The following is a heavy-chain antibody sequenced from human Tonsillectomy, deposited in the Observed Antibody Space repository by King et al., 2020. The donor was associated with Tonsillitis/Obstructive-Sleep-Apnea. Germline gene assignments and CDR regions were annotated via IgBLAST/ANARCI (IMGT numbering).Heavy chain of an antibody. CDR3: ARDKVVGPTKFDY. V-gene: IGHV3-7*01. CDR1: GFTFSDYW. CDR2: MRQDGREI. J-gene: IGHJ4*02. Sequence: VQLVESGGGLVQPGGSLRLSCAASGFTFSDYWMSWVRQAPGKGLEWVANMRQDGREIYYLDSVKGRFTISRDNADNSLPLQMNSLRAEDTAVYYCARDKVVGPTKFDYWGQGTLVTVSS. D-gene: IGHD1-26*01.